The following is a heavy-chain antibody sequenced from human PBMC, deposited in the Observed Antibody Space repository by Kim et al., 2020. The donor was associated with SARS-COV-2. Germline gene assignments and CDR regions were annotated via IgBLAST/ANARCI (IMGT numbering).Heavy chain of an antibody. D-gene: IGHD3-10*01. Sequence: SVKVSCKASGGTFSSFAISWVRQAPGQGLEWMGGVIPISKTTNYAEKFRDRVTIRADESTSTAYMELNSLTSDDTAVYFCAHYRGPWTDPRYYYYYYMD. J-gene: IGHJ6*03. V-gene: IGHV1-69*13. CDR2: VIPISKTT. CDR3: AHYRGPWTDPRYYYYYYMD. CDR1: GGTFSSFA.